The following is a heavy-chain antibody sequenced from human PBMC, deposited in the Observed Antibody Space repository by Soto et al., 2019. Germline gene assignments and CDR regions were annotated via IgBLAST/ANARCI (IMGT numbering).Heavy chain of an antibody. CDR3: ARHYVDTAMVPVN. Sequence: SETLSLTCTVSGGSISSGDYYWSWIRQPPGKGLEWIGYIYYSGSTYYNPSLKSRVTISVDTSKNQFSLKLSSVTAADTAVYYCARHYVDTAMVPVNWGQGTLVTVSS. J-gene: IGHJ4*02. CDR1: GGSISSGDYY. D-gene: IGHD5-18*01. V-gene: IGHV4-30-4*01. CDR2: IYYSGST.